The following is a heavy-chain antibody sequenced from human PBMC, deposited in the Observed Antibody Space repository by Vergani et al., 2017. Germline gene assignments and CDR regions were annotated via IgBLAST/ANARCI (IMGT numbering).Heavy chain of an antibody. Sequence: QVQLQQWGGGLLKPSETLSLTCVVNSGSFTSYHWTWIRQSPGEGLEWVGDIDHTGRPDYNPSLKSRLTMSVDKSRNQFSLTRNSVTATDTAIYFCARVNTETNGHLYYYYYMDVWGQGTAVTVS. V-gene: IGHV4-34*01. D-gene: IGHD4-11*01. CDR2: IDHTGRP. CDR3: ARVNTETNGHLYYYYYMDV. J-gene: IGHJ6*03. CDR1: SGSFTSYH.